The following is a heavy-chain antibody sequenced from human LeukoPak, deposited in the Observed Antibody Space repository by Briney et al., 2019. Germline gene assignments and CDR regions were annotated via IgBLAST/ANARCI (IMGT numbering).Heavy chain of an antibody. CDR1: GYAFSSPW. CDR2: IYPADSDT. Sequence: GESLKISCKGSGYAFSSPWIGWVRQMSGKGLEWVGIIYPADSDTRYSPSFQGQVTISADKSINTAYLQWSSLKASDTAMYYCARYNSSGIDYWGQGTLVTVSS. CDR3: ARYNSSGIDY. D-gene: IGHD6-13*01. V-gene: IGHV5-51*01. J-gene: IGHJ4*02.